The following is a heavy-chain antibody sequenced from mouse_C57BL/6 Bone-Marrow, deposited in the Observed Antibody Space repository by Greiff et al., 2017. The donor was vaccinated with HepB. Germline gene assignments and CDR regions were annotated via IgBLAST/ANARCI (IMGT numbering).Heavy chain of an antibody. J-gene: IGHJ3*01. Sequence: DVHLVESGGGLVKPGGSLKLSCAASGFTFSSYAMSWVRQTPEKRLEWVATISDGGSYTYYPDNVKGRFTISRDNAKNNLYLQMSHLKSEDTAMYYCAREVFAYWGQGTLVTVSA. CDR2: ISDGGSYT. CDR1: GFTFSSYA. V-gene: IGHV5-4*01. CDR3: AREVFAY.